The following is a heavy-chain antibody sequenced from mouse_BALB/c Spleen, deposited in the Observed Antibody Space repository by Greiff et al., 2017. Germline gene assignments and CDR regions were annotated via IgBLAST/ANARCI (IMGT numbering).Heavy chain of an antibody. D-gene: IGHD2-10*02. Sequence: EVQLQQSGPELVKPGASVKMSCKASGYSFTSYWMHWVKQRPGQGLEWIGAIYPGNSDTSYNQKFKGKAKLTAVTSASTAYMELSSLTNEDSAVYYCTRRKYGNPYAMDYWGQGTSVTVSS. CDR3: TRRKYGNPYAMDY. CDR2: IYPGNSDT. CDR1: GYSFTSYW. V-gene: IGHV1-5*01. J-gene: IGHJ4*01.